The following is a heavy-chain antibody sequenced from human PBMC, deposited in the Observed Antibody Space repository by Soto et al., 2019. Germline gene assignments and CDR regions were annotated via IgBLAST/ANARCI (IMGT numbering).Heavy chain of an antibody. CDR2: SSAYNGNT. Sequence: DAYKASVYTFIKYVISSVRRAPAQRLIQMRGSSAYNGNTNYAQKLQGRVSMTTDTSTSTAYMELRSLRSDDTAVYYCARDRGAYCGGDCYSRGYYYYYYYMDVWGKGTTVTVSS. D-gene: IGHD2-21*01. CDR1: VYTFIKYV. CDR3: ARDRGAYCGGDCYSRGYYYYYYYMDV. V-gene: IGHV1-18*01. J-gene: IGHJ6*03.